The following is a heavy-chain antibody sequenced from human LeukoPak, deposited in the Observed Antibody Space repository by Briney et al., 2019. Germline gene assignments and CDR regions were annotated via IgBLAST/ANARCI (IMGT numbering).Heavy chain of an antibody. D-gene: IGHD2-21*02. V-gene: IGHV4-59*08. CDR1: NASISSYY. Sequence: SETLSLTCSVSNASISSYYWGWIRQSPGKGLEWIGYISNSGNTNYNPSLKSRVTISVDTSKNQFSLKLSSVTAADTAVYFCARHWGSCRGGDCYTFDCWGQGTLVTVSS. CDR3: ARHWGSCRGGDCYTFDC. CDR2: ISNSGNT. J-gene: IGHJ4*02.